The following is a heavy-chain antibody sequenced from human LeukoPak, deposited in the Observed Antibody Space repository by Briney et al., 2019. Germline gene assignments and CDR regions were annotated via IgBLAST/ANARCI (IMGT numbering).Heavy chain of an antibody. V-gene: IGHV3-9*01. CDR3: AKDRVGNSRGWYDY. Sequence: PGGSLRLSCAASGFTFDDYAMHWVRQAPGKGLEWVSGISWISGSIGYADSVQGRFTISRDNAKNSLYLQMNSLRAEDTALYYCAKDRVGNSRGWYDYWGQGTLVTVSS. CDR2: ISWISGSI. D-gene: IGHD6-19*01. CDR1: GFTFDDYA. J-gene: IGHJ4*02.